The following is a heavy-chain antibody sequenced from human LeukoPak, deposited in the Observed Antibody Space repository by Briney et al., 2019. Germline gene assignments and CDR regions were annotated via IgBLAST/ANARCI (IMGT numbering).Heavy chain of an antibody. CDR2: IHHSGST. V-gene: IGHV4-38-2*02. J-gene: IGHJ4*02. Sequence: SETLSLTCTVSGYSISSGYYWGWIRPPPGKGLEWIGNIHHSGSTYYKPSLRSRVIISVDTSKNQSSLKLSSVTAADTAVYYCARVYGDPTLDYWGQGTLVTVSA. D-gene: IGHD4-17*01. CDR3: ARVYGDPTLDY. CDR1: GYSISSGYY.